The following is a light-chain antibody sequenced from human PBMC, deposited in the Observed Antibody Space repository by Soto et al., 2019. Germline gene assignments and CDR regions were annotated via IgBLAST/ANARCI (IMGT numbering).Light chain of an antibody. CDR2: DVS. V-gene: IGLV2-14*01. Sequence: QSVLTQPASVSGSPGQSITLSCTGTSSDVGGYNYVSWYQQHPGKAPKLMIYDVSNRPSGVSNRFSGSKSGNTASLTISGLQADDEADYYCSSYTSSSTLVFGTGTKVAVL. CDR3: SSYTSSSTLV. J-gene: IGLJ1*01. CDR1: SSDVGGYNY.